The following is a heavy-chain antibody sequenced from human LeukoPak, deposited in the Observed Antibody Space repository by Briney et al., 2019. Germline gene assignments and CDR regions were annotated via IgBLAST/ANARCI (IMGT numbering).Heavy chain of an antibody. CDR3: ARVARTAAAGITFFDY. D-gene: IGHD6-13*01. Sequence: GGCLRLSCAAPGFTFSSYAMPWVRQAPGKRLEWVAVISYDGSNKYYADSVKCRFTISRDNSKNTLYLQMNTLRAAHTALYYCARVARTAAAGITFFDYWGQGTLVTASS. CDR2: ISYDGSNK. CDR1: GFTFSSYA. V-gene: IGHV3-30*04. J-gene: IGHJ4*02.